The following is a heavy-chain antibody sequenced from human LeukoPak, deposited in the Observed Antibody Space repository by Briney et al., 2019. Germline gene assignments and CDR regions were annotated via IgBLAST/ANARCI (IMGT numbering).Heavy chain of an antibody. Sequence: GGSLRLSCAASGFTFSSYSMNWVRQAPGKGLEWVSSISSSGSTIYYADSVKGRFTISRDNAKNSLYLQMNSLRAEDTAVYYCARDSSGWVTDYWGQGTLVTVSS. V-gene: IGHV3-48*04. D-gene: IGHD6-19*01. CDR3: ARDSSGWVTDY. CDR1: GFTFSSYS. CDR2: ISSSGSTI. J-gene: IGHJ4*02.